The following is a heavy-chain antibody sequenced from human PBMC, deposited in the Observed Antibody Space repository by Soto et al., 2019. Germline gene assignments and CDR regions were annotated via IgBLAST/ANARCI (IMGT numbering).Heavy chain of an antibody. CDR3: ARVTAVTTYYYYYGMDV. D-gene: IGHD4-4*01. CDR2: IYYSGST. J-gene: IGHJ6*02. V-gene: IGHV4-31*03. Sequence: QVQLQESGPGLVKPSQTLSLTCTVSGGSISSGGYYWSWIRQHPGKGLEWIGYIYYSGSTYYNPSLKSRVTISVDTSKNQFSLKLSSVTAADTAVYYCARVTAVTTYYYYYGMDVWGQGTTVTVSS. CDR1: GGSISSGGYY.